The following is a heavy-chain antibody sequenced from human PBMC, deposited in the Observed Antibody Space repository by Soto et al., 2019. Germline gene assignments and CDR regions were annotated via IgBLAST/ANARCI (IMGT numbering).Heavy chain of an antibody. V-gene: IGHV3-21*01. CDR2: ISSSSNYI. D-gene: IGHD4-17*01. CDR3: AGLMTTVVSNWFDP. J-gene: IGHJ5*02. CDR1: GFTFSSYS. Sequence: GGSLRLSCAASGFTFSSYSMNWVRQAPGKGLEWVSSISSSSNYIYYADSVKGRFTISRDNAKNSLYLQMNSLRAEDTAVYYCAGLMTTVVSNWFDPWGQGTLVTVSS.